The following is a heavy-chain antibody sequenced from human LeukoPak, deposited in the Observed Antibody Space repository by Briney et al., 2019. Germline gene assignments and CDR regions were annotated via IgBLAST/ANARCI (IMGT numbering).Heavy chain of an antibody. V-gene: IGHV4-30-2*01. J-gene: IGHJ6*03. CDR2: MYPTRGT. Sequence: PSQTLSLTCTVSGGSISSGDYYWSWIRQPPGKGLEWIGYMYPTRGTFYNPSLKSRVTISIDTSKNQFSLRLNSVTAADTAVYYCARDYRDWLQQLPRGYYMDVWGKGTTVTVSS. CDR3: ARDYRDWLQQLPRGYYMDV. CDR1: GGSISSGDYY. D-gene: IGHD6-13*01.